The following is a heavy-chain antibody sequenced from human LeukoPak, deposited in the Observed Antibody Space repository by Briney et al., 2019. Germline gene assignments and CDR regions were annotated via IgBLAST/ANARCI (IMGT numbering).Heavy chain of an antibody. CDR1: GYTFTNYG. J-gene: IGHJ4*02. V-gene: IGHV1-18*01. D-gene: IGHD3-16*01. CDR3: ARDMNY. CDR2: IGANNGNT. Sequence: GASVKVSCKASGYTFTNYGISWVRQAPGQGLEWMGWIGANNGNTYYVQKFQGRVTMTTDTSTGTAYMELRSLRSDDTAMYYCARDMNYWGQGTLVTVSS.